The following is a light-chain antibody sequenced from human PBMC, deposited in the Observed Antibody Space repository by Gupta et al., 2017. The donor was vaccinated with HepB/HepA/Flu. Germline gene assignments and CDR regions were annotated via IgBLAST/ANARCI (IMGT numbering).Light chain of an antibody. V-gene: IGKV3-15*01. CDR3: QQYQNWPPIT. CDR2: DAS. Sequence: EIVMTQSPATLSVSPGERATLSCRASQSVGSTLAWYQQKPGQAPRLLIYDASTRATGVSARFSGGGYGTEFTLTVSSRQSDDYAVYYCQQYQNWPPITFGQGTRLEIK. J-gene: IGKJ5*01. CDR1: QSVGST.